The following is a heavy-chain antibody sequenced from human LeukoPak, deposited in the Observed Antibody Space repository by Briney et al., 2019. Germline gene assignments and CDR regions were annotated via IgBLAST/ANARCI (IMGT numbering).Heavy chain of an antibody. D-gene: IGHD2-2*01. J-gene: IGHJ4*02. Sequence: ASVKVSCKASGYTFSDYSMHWVRQAPGQGLEWMGRINANSGGTNYAQKFQGRVTMTRDTSISTAYMNLGSPRSDDTAVYYCARYPGRYQRVDHWGQGTLITVSS. CDR1: GYTFSDYS. V-gene: IGHV1-2*06. CDR2: INANSGGT. CDR3: ARYPGRYQRVDH.